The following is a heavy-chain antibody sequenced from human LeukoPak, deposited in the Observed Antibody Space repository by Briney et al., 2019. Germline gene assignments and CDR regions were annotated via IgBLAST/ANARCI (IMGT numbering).Heavy chain of an antibody. CDR2: IYHSGST. V-gene: IGHV4-30-2*02. D-gene: IGHD3-9*01. J-gene: IGHJ4*02. CDR1: GGSISSGGYY. CDR3: ARLYMDILTGPLYFDY. Sequence: SETLSLTCTVSGGSISSGGYYWSWIRQPPGKGLEWIGYIYHSGSTYYNPSLKSRVTISVDRSKNQFSLKLSSVTAADTAVYYCARLYMDILTGPLYFDYWGLGTLVTVSS.